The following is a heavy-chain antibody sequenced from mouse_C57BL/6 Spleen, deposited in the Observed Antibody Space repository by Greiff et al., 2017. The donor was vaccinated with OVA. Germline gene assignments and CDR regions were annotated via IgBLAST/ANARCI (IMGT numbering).Heavy chain of an antibody. CDR3: AREGIYYGNYGGAMDY. CDR2: IYPSDSET. J-gene: IGHJ4*01. CDR1: GYTFTSYW. V-gene: IGHV1-61*01. Sequence: QVQLQQPGAELVRPGSSVKLSCKASGYTFTSYWMDWVKQRPGQGLEWIGNIYPSDSETHYNQKFKDKATLTVDKSSSTAYMQLSSLTSEDSAVYYCAREGIYYGNYGGAMDYWGQGTSVTVSS. D-gene: IGHD2-1*01.